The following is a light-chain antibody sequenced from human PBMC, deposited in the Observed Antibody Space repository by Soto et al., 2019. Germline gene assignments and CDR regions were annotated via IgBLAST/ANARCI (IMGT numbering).Light chain of an antibody. V-gene: IGKV3D-15*01. Sequence: IVLTQSPATLSVSPGERATLSCRASQSFGNNLAWYQEKPGQAPRLLIYGASNRATGIPARFSGSGSGTEFTLTISSLQSEHFAIYSCQQYNNWPFTFGPGTKVDI. CDR2: GAS. J-gene: IGKJ3*01. CDR1: QSFGNN. CDR3: QQYNNWPFT.